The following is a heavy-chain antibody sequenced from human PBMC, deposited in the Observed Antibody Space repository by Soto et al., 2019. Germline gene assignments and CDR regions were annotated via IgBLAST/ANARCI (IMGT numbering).Heavy chain of an antibody. V-gene: IGHV3-7*03. CDR3: ARGDYYDRRFDS. J-gene: IGHJ4*02. D-gene: IGHD3-22*01. CDR1: GFSFSSSW. Sequence: GSLRLSCAASGFSFSSSWMNLVRQAPGKGLEWVADIKEDGSEKYYVDSLKGRFTISRDNAKNSLYLQMNSLRAEDTAVYYCARGDYYDRRFDSWGQGTLVTVSS. CDR2: IKEDGSEK.